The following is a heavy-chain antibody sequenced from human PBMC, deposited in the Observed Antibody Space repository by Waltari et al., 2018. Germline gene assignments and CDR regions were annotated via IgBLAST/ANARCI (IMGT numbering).Heavy chain of an antibody. CDR2: IYYSGST. V-gene: IGHV4-59*01. CDR3: ASASSYGGNSDY. CDR1: GGSISSYY. Sequence: QVQLQESGPGLVKPSETLSLTCTVYGGSISSYYWSWIRQPPGKGLEWIGYIYYSGSTNYNPSLKSRVTISVDTSKNQFSLKLSSVTAADTAVYYCASASSYGGNSDYWGQGTLVTVSS. D-gene: IGHD2-21*02. J-gene: IGHJ4*02.